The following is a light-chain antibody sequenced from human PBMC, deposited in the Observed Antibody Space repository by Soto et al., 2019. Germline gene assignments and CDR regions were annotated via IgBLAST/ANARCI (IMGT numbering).Light chain of an antibody. CDR1: QSISSY. CDR2: YGS. CDR3: QQSVYWLPVT. V-gene: IGKV3-11*01. Sequence: EVVLTQSPGTLSLSPGERATLSCRASQSISSYLAWYQQKPGQSPSLLIYYGSNRATGVPARFSGSGSGTDCTLTISILAHEDFGVYYCQQSVYWLPVTLGVGTKVEIK. J-gene: IGKJ4*01.